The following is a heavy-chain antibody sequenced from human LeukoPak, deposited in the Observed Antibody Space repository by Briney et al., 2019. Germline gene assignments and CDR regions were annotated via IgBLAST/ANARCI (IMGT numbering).Heavy chain of an antibody. CDR2: ISAYNGNT. CDR1: GYTFTSYG. D-gene: IGHD3-9*01. CDR3: ARIKGDHDILTGYYPYDY. V-gene: IGHV1-18*01. Sequence: ASVKVSCKASGYTFTSYGISWVRQAPGQGLEWMGWISAYNGNTNYAQKLQGRVTMTTDTSTSTAYMELRSLRSDDTAVYYCARIKGDHDILTGYYPYDYWGQGTLVTVSS. J-gene: IGHJ4*02.